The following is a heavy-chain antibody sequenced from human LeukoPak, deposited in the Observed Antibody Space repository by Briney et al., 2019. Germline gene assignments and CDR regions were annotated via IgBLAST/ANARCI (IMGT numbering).Heavy chain of an antibody. CDR2: IYYSGST. V-gene: IGHV4-30-4*08. Sequence: QVQLQESGPGLVKPSQTLYLTCTVSGVSIRVGASYWSWSRQRPGKGLAWIGYIYYSGSTYYNPSLKIRVTISVDTSKNQFSLKLSSVTAADTAVYYCARVVVPAAYIYWGQGALVTVSS. J-gene: IGHJ4*02. CDR3: ARVVVPAAYIY. D-gene: IGHD2-2*01. CDR1: GVSIRVGASY.